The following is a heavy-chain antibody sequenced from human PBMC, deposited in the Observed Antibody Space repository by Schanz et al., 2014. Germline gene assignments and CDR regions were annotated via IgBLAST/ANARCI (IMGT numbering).Heavy chain of an antibody. CDR3: AREPLSGYNWFDP. CDR2: IYYSGST. J-gene: IGHJ5*02. V-gene: IGHV4-39*02. Sequence: QLQLQESGPGLVKPSETLSLTCTVSGGSISSSNYYWGWIRQPPGKGLEWIESIYYSGSTYYNPSFKSRVPTSVDTPKNQFSLKLSSVTAADTAVYYCAREPLSGYNWFDPWGQGSLVTVSS. CDR1: GGSISSSNYY. D-gene: IGHD6-25*01.